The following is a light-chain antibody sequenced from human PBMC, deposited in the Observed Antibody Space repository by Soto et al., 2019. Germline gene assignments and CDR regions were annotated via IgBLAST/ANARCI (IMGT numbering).Light chain of an antibody. Sequence: DIVLTQSPLSLPVTPGEPASISCRSSQSLLHRNGYNYLDWYLQKPGQSPQLLIYLGSNRASGVPDRFIGSGSGTDFTLKISRVEAEDVGIYYCIQALQTSLSFGGGTKVELK. CDR2: LGS. J-gene: IGKJ4*01. V-gene: IGKV2-28*01. CDR3: IQALQTSLS. CDR1: QSLLHRNGYNY.